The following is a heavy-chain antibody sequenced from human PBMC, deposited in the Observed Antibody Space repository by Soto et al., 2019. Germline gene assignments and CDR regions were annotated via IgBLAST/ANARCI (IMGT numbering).Heavy chain of an antibody. V-gene: IGHV4-31*03. CDR1: GGSISSGGYY. CDR2: IYYSGST. CDR3: ARGPHDSSGYGDDAFDI. Sequence: PSETLSLTCTVSGGSISSGGYYWSWIRQHPGKGLEWIGYIYYSGSTYYNPSLKSRVTISVDTSKNQFSLKLSSVTAADTAVYYCARGPHDSSGYGDDAFDIWGQGTMVTVSS. D-gene: IGHD3-22*01. J-gene: IGHJ3*02.